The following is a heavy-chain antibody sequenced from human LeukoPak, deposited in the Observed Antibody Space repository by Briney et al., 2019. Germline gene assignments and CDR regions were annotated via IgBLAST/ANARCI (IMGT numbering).Heavy chain of an antibody. CDR2: INSDGSST. Sequence: QTGGSLRLSCAASGFTFRSHWMHWVRQAPGKGLVCVSRINSDGSSTSYADSVKGRFTSSRDNAKNTLYLQMNSLRAEDTAVYYCATGKYSSSSDRFDYWGQGTLVTVSS. J-gene: IGHJ4*02. CDR1: GFTFRSHW. D-gene: IGHD6-6*01. CDR3: ATGKYSSSSDRFDY. V-gene: IGHV3-74*01.